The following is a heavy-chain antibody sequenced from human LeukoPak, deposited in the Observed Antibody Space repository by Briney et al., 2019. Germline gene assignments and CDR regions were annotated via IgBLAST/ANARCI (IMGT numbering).Heavy chain of an antibody. J-gene: IGHJ5*02. Sequence: GGSLRLSCEASGFTFSSYAMSWVRQAPGKGLEWVSAISGSGGSTYYADSVKGRFTISRDNSKNTLYLQMNSLRAEDTAVYYCASGPGEYSSSGWFDPWGQGTLVTVSS. CDR1: GFTFSSYA. V-gene: IGHV3-23*01. D-gene: IGHD3-10*01. CDR3: ASGPGEYSSSGWFDP. CDR2: ISGSGGST.